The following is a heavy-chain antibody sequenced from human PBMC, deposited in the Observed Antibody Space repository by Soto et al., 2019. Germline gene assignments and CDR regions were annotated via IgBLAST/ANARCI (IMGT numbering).Heavy chain of an antibody. J-gene: IGHJ4*02. Sequence: QVQLVESGGGVVQPGRSLRLSCAASGFIFSDYAMHWVRQARGKGLEWVAVISYGGDNKYYADSVRGRFAISRDNLKNTLDLQMNSLNPEDTAVYHCAKARHSTSWYGLEADFWGQGTLVTVSS. V-gene: IGHV3-30*09. CDR3: AKARHSTSWYGLEADF. CDR1: GFIFSDYA. CDR2: ISYGGDNK. D-gene: IGHD6-13*01.